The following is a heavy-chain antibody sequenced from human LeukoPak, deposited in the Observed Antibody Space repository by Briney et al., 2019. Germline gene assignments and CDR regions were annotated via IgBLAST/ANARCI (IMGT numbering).Heavy chain of an antibody. Sequence: SETLSLTCTVSGGSVSSGSYYWSWIRQPPGKGLEWIGYIYYSGSTNYNPSLKSRVTISVDTSKNQFSLKLSSVTAADTAVYYCARGLHDFWSGPNWFDPWGQGALVTVSS. J-gene: IGHJ5*02. V-gene: IGHV4-61*01. CDR3: ARGLHDFWSGPNWFDP. CDR1: GGSVSSGSYY. CDR2: IYYSGST. D-gene: IGHD3-3*01.